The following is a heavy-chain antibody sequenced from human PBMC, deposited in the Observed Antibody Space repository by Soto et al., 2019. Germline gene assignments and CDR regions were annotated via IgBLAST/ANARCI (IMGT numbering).Heavy chain of an antibody. CDR1: GGSISSSNW. CDR2: IYHSGST. J-gene: IGHJ4*02. D-gene: IGHD3-22*01. Sequence: QVQLQESGPGLVKPSGTLSLTCAVSGGSISSSNWWSWVRQPPGNGLEWIGEIYHSGSTNYNPSLKSRVTISVDKSKNQFSLKLSSVTAADTAVYYCASSYDSSGYYYPCFDYWGQGTLVTVSS. V-gene: IGHV4-4*02. CDR3: ASSYDSSGYYYPCFDY.